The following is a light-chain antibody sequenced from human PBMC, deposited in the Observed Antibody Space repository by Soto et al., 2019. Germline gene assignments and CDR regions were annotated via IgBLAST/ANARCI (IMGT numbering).Light chain of an antibody. CDR2: GNS. CDR1: SSNIGAGYD. CDR3: QSYDISLSGSRV. J-gene: IGLJ2*01. Sequence: QSVLTQPPSVSGAPGQRVTISCTGNSSNIGAGYDVHWYQQLPGTAPKLLIYGNSNRPSGVPDRFSGSKSGTSASLSITGLQAEDEDDYYCQSYDISLSGSRVFGGGTKVTVL. V-gene: IGLV1-40*01.